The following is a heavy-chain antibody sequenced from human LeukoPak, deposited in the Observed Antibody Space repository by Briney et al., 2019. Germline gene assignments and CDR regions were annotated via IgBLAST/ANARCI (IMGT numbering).Heavy chain of an antibody. CDR1: GGTFSSYA. D-gene: IGHD3-3*01. V-gene: IGHV1-69*06. J-gene: IGHJ4*02. CDR3: ASSTGVALFDY. Sequence: SVKVSCKASGGTFSSYAISWVRQAPGQGLEWMGGIIPIFGTANYGQKFQGRVTITADKSTSTAYMELSSLRSEDTAVYYCASSTGVALFDYWGQGTLVTASS. CDR2: IIPIFGTA.